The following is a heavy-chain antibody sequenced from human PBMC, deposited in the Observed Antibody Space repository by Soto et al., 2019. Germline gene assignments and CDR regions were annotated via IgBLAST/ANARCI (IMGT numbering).Heavy chain of an antibody. CDR1: GGSISRGGYY. D-gene: IGHD4-17*01. CDR3: ASAKTTVPHYGMDV. Sequence: PSETLSLTCTVSGGSISRGGYYWGGIRQHPGKGLEGIGYIYYSGSTYYNPPLKSRVTISVDTSKNQFSLKLSSVTAADTAAYYCASAKTTVPHYGMDVWGQGTTVTVSS. CDR2: IYYSGST. J-gene: IGHJ6*02. V-gene: IGHV4-30-4*02.